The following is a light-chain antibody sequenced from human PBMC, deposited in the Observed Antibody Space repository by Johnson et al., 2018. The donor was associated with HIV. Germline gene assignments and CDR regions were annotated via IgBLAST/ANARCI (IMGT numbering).Light chain of an antibody. J-gene: IGLJ1*01. Sequence: QSMLTQPPSVSAAPGQKVTISCSGSSCDIGNNYVSWHQQLPGTAPKFLIYDNNKRPSGVPDRFSGSKSGTSASLAISGLQAEDEADYYCAAWDDSLNGYVFGTGTKVTVL. CDR3: AAWDDSLNGYV. CDR2: DNN. CDR1: SCDIGNNY. V-gene: IGLV1-51*01.